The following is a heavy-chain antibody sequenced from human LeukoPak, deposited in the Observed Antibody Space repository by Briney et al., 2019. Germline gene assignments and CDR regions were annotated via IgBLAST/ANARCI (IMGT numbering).Heavy chain of an antibody. CDR2: IIPILGIA. J-gene: IGHJ6*02. V-gene: IGHV1-69*04. CDR1: GGTFSSYA. D-gene: IGHD4-11*01. Sequence: SVKVSCKASGGTFSSYAISWVRQAPGQGLEWMGRIIPILGIANYAQKFQGRVTITADKSTSTAYMELSSLRSEDTAVYYCARDRYSNYDYYYYGMDVWGQGTTVAVSS. CDR3: ARDRYSNYDYYYYGMDV.